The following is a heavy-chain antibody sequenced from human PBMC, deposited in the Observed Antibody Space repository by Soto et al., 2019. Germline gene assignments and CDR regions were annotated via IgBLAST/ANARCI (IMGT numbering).Heavy chain of an antibody. V-gene: IGHV4-59*01. D-gene: IGHD2-2*01. CDR3: ASLPCQRSSESCTSCCDFGQ. CDR2: IHYNGNT. Sequence: PSETLSLTCTVSGASISNYYWSGVRQPPGKGLEWIAYIHYNGNTNYNPSLTSRVTMSLDTSKNQFSLKLLSVTAADTAVYYCASLPCQRSSESCTSCCDFGQWGQGTLVTVSS. J-gene: IGHJ4*02. CDR1: GASISNYY.